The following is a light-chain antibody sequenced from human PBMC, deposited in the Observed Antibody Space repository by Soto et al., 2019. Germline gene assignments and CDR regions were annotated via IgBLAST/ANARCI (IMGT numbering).Light chain of an antibody. V-gene: IGKV3-20*01. Sequence: DIVLTQSPGTLSLSPGERATLSCRASQSVSNSYLAWYQQKPGQAPRLLIYGASSRATGIPDRFSGDGSGRYFSLTISRVEAEDFVVSYCQHYGTSPSWTFGQGTKVEVK. CDR2: GAS. CDR3: QHYGTSPSWT. J-gene: IGKJ1*01. CDR1: QSVSNSY.